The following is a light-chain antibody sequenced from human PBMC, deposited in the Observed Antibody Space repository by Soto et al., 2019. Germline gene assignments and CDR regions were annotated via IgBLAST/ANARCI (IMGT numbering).Light chain of an antibody. CDR1: SSNIGSNT. Sequence: QPVLTQPPSASGTPGQRVTISCSGSSSNIGSNTVNWYQQLPGTAPKLLIYSNNQRPSGVPDRFSGSKSGTSASLAISGLQAEDGADYYCAAWDDSLNGFWVFGGGTKLTVL. J-gene: IGLJ3*02. CDR3: AAWDDSLNGFWV. V-gene: IGLV1-44*01. CDR2: SNN.